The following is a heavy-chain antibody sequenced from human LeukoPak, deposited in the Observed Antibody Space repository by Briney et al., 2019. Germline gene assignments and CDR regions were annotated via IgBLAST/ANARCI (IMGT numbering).Heavy chain of an antibody. CDR1: GGTFSSYA. V-gene: IGHV1-8*03. D-gene: IGHD4-17*01. J-gene: IGHJ3*02. CDR2: MNPNSGNT. Sequence: ASVKVSCKASGGTFSSYAISWVRQAPGQGLEWMGWMNPNSGNTGYAQKFQGRVTITRNTSISTAYMELSSLRSEDTAVYYCARGRDTVTIDAFDIWGQGTMVTVSS. CDR3: ARGRDTVTIDAFDI.